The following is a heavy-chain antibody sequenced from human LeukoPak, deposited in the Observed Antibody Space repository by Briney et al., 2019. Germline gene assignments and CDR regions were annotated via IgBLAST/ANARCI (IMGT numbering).Heavy chain of an antibody. CDR2: ISSSSSYI. D-gene: IGHD5-12*01. CDR1: GFTFSSYS. V-gene: IGHV3-21*01. J-gene: IGHJ4*02. Sequence: PGGSLRFSCAASGFTFSSYSMNWVRQAPGKGLEWVSSISSSSSYIYYADSVKGRFTISRDNAKNSLYLQMNSLRAEDTAVYYCARESKVATVFDYWGQGTLVTVSS. CDR3: ARESKVATVFDY.